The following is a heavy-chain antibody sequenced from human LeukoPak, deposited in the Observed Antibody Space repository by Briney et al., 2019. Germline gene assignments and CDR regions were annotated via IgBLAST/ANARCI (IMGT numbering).Heavy chain of an antibody. CDR1: GFTFSSYA. V-gene: IGHV3-30*04. J-gene: IGHJ5*02. Sequence: GGSLRLSCAASGFTFSSYAMHWVRQAPGKGLEWVAVISYDGSNKYYADSVKGRFTISRDNSKNTLYLQMNSLRAEDTAVYYCARDQIAVATGTGYNWFDPWGQGTLVTVPS. CDR2: ISYDGSNK. D-gene: IGHD6-19*01. CDR3: ARDQIAVATGTGYNWFDP.